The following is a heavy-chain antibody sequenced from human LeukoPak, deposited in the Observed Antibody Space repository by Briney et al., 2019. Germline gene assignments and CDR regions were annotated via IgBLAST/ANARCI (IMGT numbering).Heavy chain of an antibody. J-gene: IGHJ4*02. CDR1: GGSISSSSYY. V-gene: IGHV4-39*07. Sequence: SETLSLTCTVSGGSISSSSYYWGWIRQPPGKGLEWIGEINHSGSTNYNPSLKSRVTISVDTSKNQFSLKLSSVTAADTAVYYCARASQYYDILTGYYTSRYFDYWGQGTLVTVSS. CDR3: ARASQYYDILTGYYTSRYFDY. CDR2: INHSGST. D-gene: IGHD3-9*01.